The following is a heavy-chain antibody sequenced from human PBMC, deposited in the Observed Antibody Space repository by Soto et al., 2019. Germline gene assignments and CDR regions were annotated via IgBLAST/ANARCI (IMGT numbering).Heavy chain of an antibody. CDR1: GYPVTAYY. CDR2: INPATGAA. J-gene: IGHJ3*02. D-gene: IGHD3-3*01. Sequence: QLHLVHSGAVVKKPGASVTVSCSASGYPVTAYYMHWVRQAPGRGLEWMGGINPATGAAKYTQTFQGRGTLTRDTSTSTGFMELSGLTSEDTAVFYCARGGGVGVAGSAAFDMWGQGTLVTVSS. V-gene: IGHV1-2*02. CDR3: ARGGGVGVAGSAAFDM.